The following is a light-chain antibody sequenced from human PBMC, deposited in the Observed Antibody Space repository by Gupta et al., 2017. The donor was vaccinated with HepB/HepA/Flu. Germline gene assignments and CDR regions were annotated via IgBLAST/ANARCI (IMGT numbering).Light chain of an antibody. J-gene: IGKJ2*04. CDR2: DAS. CDR3: QQRSNWSS. Sequence: EIVLTQSPATLSLSPGERATLSCRASQSVSSYLAWYQQKPGQAPRLLIYDASNRATGSPARFSGSGSGTDFTRTISSLEPEDFAVYYCQQRSNWSSFGQGTKLEIK. CDR1: QSVSSY. V-gene: IGKV3-11*01.